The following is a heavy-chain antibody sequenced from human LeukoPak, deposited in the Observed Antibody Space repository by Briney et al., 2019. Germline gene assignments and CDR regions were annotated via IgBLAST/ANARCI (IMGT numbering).Heavy chain of an antibody. CDR2: ISGSGGST. CDR1: GFTFSSYA. CDR3: AKDSRGTTTTIYYFDC. D-gene: IGHD4-17*01. Sequence: PGGSLRLSCAASGFTFSSYAMSWVRQAPGKGLEWVSAISGSGGSTYYADSVKGRFTISRDNSKNTLYLQMNSLRAEDTAVYYCAKDSRGTTTTIYYFDCWGQGTLVTVSS. V-gene: IGHV3-23*01. J-gene: IGHJ4*02.